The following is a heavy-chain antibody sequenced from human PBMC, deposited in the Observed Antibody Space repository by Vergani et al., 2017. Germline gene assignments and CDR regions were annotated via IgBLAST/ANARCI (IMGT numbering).Heavy chain of an antibody. Sequence: EVQLVESGGGLVKPGGSLRLSCAASGFTFSNAWMSWVRQAPGKGLEWVGRIKSKTDGGTTDYAAPVKGRFTISRDDSKNTLYLQMNSLKTEDTAVYYCTTDLSTWVSVGSYYFWNWGQGTLVTVSS. CDR3: TTDLSTWVSVGSYYFWN. CDR2: IKSKTDGGTT. V-gene: IGHV3-15*01. J-gene: IGHJ4*02. D-gene: IGHD1-26*01. CDR1: GFTFSNAW.